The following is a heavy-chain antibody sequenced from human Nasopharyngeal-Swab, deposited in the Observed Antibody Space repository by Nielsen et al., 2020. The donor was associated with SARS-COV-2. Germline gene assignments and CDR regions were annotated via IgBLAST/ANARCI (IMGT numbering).Heavy chain of an antibody. D-gene: IGHD3-22*01. CDR2: ISYDGSNK. Sequence: LSLTCAASGFTFSRYTMHWVRQAPGKGPEWVAVISYDGSNKYYADSVKGRFTISRDISKNTLYLQMNSLRAEDTAVFYCASTPLDSSGYYYAFHYWGRGTLVTVSS. CDR3: ASTPLDSSGYYYAFHY. V-gene: IGHV3-30-3*01. CDR1: GFTFSRYT. J-gene: IGHJ4*02.